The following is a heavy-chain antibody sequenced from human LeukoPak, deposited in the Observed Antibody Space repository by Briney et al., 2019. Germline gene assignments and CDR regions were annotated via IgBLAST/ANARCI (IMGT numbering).Heavy chain of an antibody. V-gene: IGHV3-48*02. Sequence: GGSLRLSCAASGFTVSNKYMTWVRQAPGKGLEWVAYIRSSSTTIYYADSVKGRFTISSDTAKNSLYLQMNSLRDEDTAVYYCARDSSYAFDFWGHGTMVTVSS. CDR2: IRSSSTTI. CDR1: GFTVSNKY. CDR3: ARDSSYAFDF. J-gene: IGHJ3*01. D-gene: IGHD6-6*01.